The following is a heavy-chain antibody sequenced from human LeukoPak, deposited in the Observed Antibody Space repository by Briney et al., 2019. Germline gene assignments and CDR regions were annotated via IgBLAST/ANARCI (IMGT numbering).Heavy chain of an antibody. Sequence: SETLSLTCAVYGGSFSGYYWSWIRQPPGKGLEWIGYIYYSGSTNYNPSLKSRVTISVDTSKNQFSLKLSSVTAADTAVYYCARLGLYYYGSGSYLDNFDYWGQGTLVTVSS. CDR1: GGSFSGYY. CDR2: IYYSGST. V-gene: IGHV4-59*08. D-gene: IGHD3-10*01. J-gene: IGHJ4*02. CDR3: ARLGLYYYGSGSYLDNFDY.